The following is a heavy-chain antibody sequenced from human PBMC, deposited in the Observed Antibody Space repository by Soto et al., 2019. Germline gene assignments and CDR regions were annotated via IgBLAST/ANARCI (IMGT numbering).Heavy chain of an antibody. D-gene: IGHD3-22*01. CDR1: GFTFISYG. CDR2: IWYDGSNK. Sequence: PGGSLRLSCAASGFTFISYGMHWVRQAPGKGLEWVAVIWYDGSNKYYADSVKGRFTISRDNSKNTLYLQMNSLRAEDTAVYYCARDIYDSSGYYTYFDYWGQGTLVTVSS. J-gene: IGHJ4*02. V-gene: IGHV3-33*01. CDR3: ARDIYDSSGYYTYFDY.